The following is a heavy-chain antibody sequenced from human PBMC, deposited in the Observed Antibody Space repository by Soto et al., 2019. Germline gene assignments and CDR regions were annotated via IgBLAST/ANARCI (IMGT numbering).Heavy chain of an antibody. CDR3: AKGSIVRVYYYYGMDV. J-gene: IGHJ6*02. CDR2: ISYDGSNK. V-gene: IGHV3-30*18. Sequence: LRLSCAASGFTFSSYGMHWVRQAPGKGLEWVAVISYDGSNKYYADSVKGRFTISRDNSKNTLYLQMNSLRAEDTAVYYCAKGSIVRVYYYYGMDVWGQGTTVTVSS. D-gene: IGHD6-6*01. CDR1: GFTFSSYG.